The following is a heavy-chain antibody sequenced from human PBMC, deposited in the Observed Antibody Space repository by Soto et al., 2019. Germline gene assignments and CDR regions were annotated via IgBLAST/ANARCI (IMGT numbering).Heavy chain of an antibody. CDR1: GYSISSGYY. CDR3: ARAFGYGGNSGIDY. Sequence: TSETLSLTCAVSGYSISSGYYWGWIRQPPGKGLEWIGSIYHSGSTYYNPSLKSRVTISVDTSKNQFSLKLSSVTAADTAVYYCARAFGYGGNSGIDYWGQGTLVTVSS. J-gene: IGHJ4*02. CDR2: IYHSGST. V-gene: IGHV4-38-2*01. D-gene: IGHD4-17*01.